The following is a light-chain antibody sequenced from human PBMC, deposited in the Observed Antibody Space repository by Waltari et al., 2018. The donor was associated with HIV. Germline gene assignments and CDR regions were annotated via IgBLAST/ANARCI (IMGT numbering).Light chain of an antibody. CDR1: NSNISNNA. V-gene: IGLV1-36*01. CDR3: AAWDDTLNGFV. CDR2: YDN. Sequence: QSVLTQPPSVSAAPRQRVTISCSGTNSNISNNAVHLYQQLPGKAPKLLIYYDNLLSSGVSDRFSGSKSGASASLAISGLQSEDEADYYCAAWDDTLNGFVFGSGTRVTVL. J-gene: IGLJ1*01.